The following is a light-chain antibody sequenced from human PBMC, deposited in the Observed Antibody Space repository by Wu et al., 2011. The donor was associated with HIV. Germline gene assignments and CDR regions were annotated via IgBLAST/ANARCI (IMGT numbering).Light chain of an antibody. CDR2: DTS. Sequence: ACWASQGVSRYVAWYQQKPGQAPRLLIYDTSNRATGIPARFSGSASGADFTLTISSLEPEDFGVYYCQQRTNWPPWTFGQGTKVEIK. V-gene: IGKV3-11*01. CDR3: QQRTNWPPWT. J-gene: IGKJ1*01. CDR1: QGVSRY.